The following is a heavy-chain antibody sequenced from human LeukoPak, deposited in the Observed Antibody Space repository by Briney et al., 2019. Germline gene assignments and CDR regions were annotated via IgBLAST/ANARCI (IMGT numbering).Heavy chain of an antibody. D-gene: IGHD2-2*01. J-gene: IGHJ4*02. Sequence: ASVKVSRKASGYTFTGYYMHWVRQAPGQGLEWMGWINPNSGGTNYAQKFQGRVTMTRDTSISTAYMELSRLRSDDTAVYYCARAHHIVVVPAATFDHWGQGTLVTVSS. V-gene: IGHV1-2*02. CDR1: GYTFTGYY. CDR2: INPNSGGT. CDR3: ARAHHIVVVPAATFDH.